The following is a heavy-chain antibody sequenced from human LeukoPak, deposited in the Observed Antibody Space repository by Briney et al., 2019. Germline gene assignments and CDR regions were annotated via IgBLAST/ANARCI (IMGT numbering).Heavy chain of an antibody. D-gene: IGHD4-17*01. CDR3: ARDPLYGDYVDY. Sequence: GGSLRLSFAASGFTFSSYSMNSVRQAPGKGLEWVSSINSSSYIYYADSVKGRFTLSRDNAKNSLYLQMNSLRAEDTAVYYCARDPLYGDYVDYWGQGTLVTVSS. V-gene: IGHV3-21*01. CDR1: GFTFSSYS. CDR2: INSSSYI. J-gene: IGHJ4*02.